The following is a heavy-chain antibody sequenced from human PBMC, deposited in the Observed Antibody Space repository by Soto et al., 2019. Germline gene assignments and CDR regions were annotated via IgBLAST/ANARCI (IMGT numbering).Heavy chain of an antibody. CDR3: ARFNDFWSGILDY. D-gene: IGHD3-3*01. V-gene: IGHV4-39*01. Sequence: SETLSLTCTVSGGSISSSSYYWGWIRQPPGKGLEWIGSIYYSGSTYYNPSLKSRVTISVDTSKNQFSLKLSSVTAADTAVYYCARFNDFWSGILDYWGQGTLVTVSS. CDR1: GGSISSSSYY. CDR2: IYYSGST. J-gene: IGHJ4*02.